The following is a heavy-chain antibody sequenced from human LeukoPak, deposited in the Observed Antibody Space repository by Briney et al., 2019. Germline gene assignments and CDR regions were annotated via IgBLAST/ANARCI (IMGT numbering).Heavy chain of an antibody. Sequence: PSETLSLTCTVSGGSISSYYWSWIRQPPGKGLEWIGYIYYSGSTNYNPSLKSRVTISVDTSKNQFSLKLSSVTAADTAVYYCARGGCSSTSCPGAYYCYMDVWGKGTTVTVSS. J-gene: IGHJ6*03. CDR1: GGSISSYY. V-gene: IGHV4-59*01. D-gene: IGHD2-2*01. CDR2: IYYSGST. CDR3: ARGGCSSTSCPGAYYCYMDV.